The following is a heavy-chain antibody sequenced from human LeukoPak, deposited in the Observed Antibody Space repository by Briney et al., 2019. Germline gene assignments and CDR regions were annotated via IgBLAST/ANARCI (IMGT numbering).Heavy chain of an antibody. CDR2: IYYSGST. CDR1: GGSFSGYY. Sequence: PSETLSLTCAVYGGSFSGYYWSWIRQPPGKGLEWIGSIYYSGSTYYNPSLKSRVTISVDTSKNQFSLKLSSVTAADTAVYYCARHEARIDYYGSGSYYTNNWFDPWGQGTLVTVSS. CDR3: ARHEARIDYYGSGSYYTNNWFDP. V-gene: IGHV4-34*01. D-gene: IGHD3-10*01. J-gene: IGHJ5*02.